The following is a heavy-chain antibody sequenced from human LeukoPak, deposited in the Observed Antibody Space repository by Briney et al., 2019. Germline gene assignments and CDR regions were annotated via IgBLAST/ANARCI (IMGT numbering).Heavy chain of an antibody. CDR3: TTRRIQLWLRVNYYYGMDV. V-gene: IGHV3-15*01. CDR1: GFTFSNAW. Sequence: GGSLRLSCAASGFTFSNAWMSWVRQAPGKGLEWVGRIKSKTDGGTTDYAAPVKGRFTISRDDSKNTLYLQMNSLKTEDTAVYYCTTRRIQLWLRVNYYYGMDVWGQGTTVTVSS. J-gene: IGHJ6*02. D-gene: IGHD5-18*01. CDR2: IKSKTDGGTT.